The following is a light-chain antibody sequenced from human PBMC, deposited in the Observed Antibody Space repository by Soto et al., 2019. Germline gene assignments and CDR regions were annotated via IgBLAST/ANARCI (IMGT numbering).Light chain of an antibody. Sequence: DIQMTQSPSSLSASVGDRGTITCQASQDINNYLNWYQQKAGKAPKLLIYDASSLETGVPSRFSGSGSGTDFTFTINSLQPEDIATYYCQQYDNLPLTFGGGTKVDI. CDR2: DAS. J-gene: IGKJ4*01. CDR3: QQYDNLPLT. CDR1: QDINNY. V-gene: IGKV1-33*01.